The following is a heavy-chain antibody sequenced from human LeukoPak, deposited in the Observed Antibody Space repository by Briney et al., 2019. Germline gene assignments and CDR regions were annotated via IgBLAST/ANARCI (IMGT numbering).Heavy chain of an antibody. CDR3: ARAKGSITMVRGVTPYFDY. V-gene: IGHV1-8*01. CDR2: MNPNSGNT. Sequence: ASVKVSCKASGYTFTSYDINWVRQATGQGLEWMGWMNPNSGNTGYAQKFQGRVTMTRNTSISTAYMELSSLRSGDTAVYYCARAKGSITMVRGVTPYFDYWGQGTLVTVSS. D-gene: IGHD3-10*01. CDR1: GYTFTSYD. J-gene: IGHJ4*02.